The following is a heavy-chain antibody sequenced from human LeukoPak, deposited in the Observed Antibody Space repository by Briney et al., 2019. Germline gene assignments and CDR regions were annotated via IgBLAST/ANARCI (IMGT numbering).Heavy chain of an antibody. CDR3: AINGDCSGGSCYS. CDR2: INPNSGGT. Sequence: ASVKVSCKASGYTFTGYYMHWVRQAPGQGLEWMGRINPNSGGTNYAQKLQDRVTMTRSTSISTAYIELSRLRSDGTGVYYCAINGDCSGGSCYSWDQGTLVTVSS. CDR1: GYTFTGYY. D-gene: IGHD2-15*01. J-gene: IGHJ4*02. V-gene: IGHV1-2*05.